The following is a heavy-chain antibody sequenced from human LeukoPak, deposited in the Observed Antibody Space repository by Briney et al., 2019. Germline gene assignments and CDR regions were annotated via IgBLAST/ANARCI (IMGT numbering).Heavy chain of an antibody. CDR1: GFTFSSYS. CDR2: ISSSSSYI. D-gene: IGHD1-14*01. V-gene: IGHV3-21*01. CDR3: AREGPDYYYGMDV. Sequence: PGGSLRLSCAASGFTFSSYSMNWVRQAPGKGLEWVSSISSSSSYIYYADSVKGRFTISRDNAKNSLYLQMNSLRAEDTAVYYCAREGPDYYYGMDVWGQGTTVTVFS. J-gene: IGHJ6*02.